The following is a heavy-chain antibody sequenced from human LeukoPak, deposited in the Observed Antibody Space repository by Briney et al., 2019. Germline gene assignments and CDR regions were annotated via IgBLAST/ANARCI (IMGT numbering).Heavy chain of an antibody. CDR3: AKAVAATGHYYFGMDV. Sequence: PGGSLRLSCAASGFTFSRYGMHWVRQAPGKGLEWVAVIWFDGSNKYYADSVKGRLTISRDNSKSTLYLQMNSLRAEDTAVYYCAKAVAATGHYYFGMDVWGQGTTVTVSS. J-gene: IGHJ6*02. V-gene: IGHV3-33*06. CDR2: IWFDGSNK. D-gene: IGHD6-19*01. CDR1: GFTFSRYG.